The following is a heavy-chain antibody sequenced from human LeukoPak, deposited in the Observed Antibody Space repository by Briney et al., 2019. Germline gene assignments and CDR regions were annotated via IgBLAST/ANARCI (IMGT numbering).Heavy chain of an antibody. J-gene: IGHJ5*02. CDR1: GGSFSGYY. CDR2: INHSGST. D-gene: IGHD3-22*01. V-gene: IGHV4-34*01. Sequence: SETLSLTCADYGGSFSGYYWSWIRQPPGKGLEWIGEINHSGSTNYNPSLKSRVTISVDTSKNQFSLKLSSVTAADTAVYYCARVKSGRSSGYYYAGGARWFDPWGQGTLVTVSS. CDR3: ARVKSGRSSGYYYAGGARWFDP.